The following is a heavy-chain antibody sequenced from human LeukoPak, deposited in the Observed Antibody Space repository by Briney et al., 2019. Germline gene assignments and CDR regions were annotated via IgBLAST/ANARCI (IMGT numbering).Heavy chain of an antibody. Sequence: SVKVSCKASGYTFTTYYLHWVRQAPGQGLEWMGGIIPIFGTANYAQKFQGRVTITTDESTSTAYMELSSLRSEDTAVYYCARGTSTVRKYWYFDLWGRGTLVTVSS. D-gene: IGHD6-6*01. CDR2: IIPIFGTA. CDR3: ARGTSTVRKYWYFDL. V-gene: IGHV1-69*05. J-gene: IGHJ2*01. CDR1: GYTFTTYY.